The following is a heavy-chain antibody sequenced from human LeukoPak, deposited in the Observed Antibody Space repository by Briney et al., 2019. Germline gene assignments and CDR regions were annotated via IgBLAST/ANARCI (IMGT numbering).Heavy chain of an antibody. J-gene: IGHJ5*02. D-gene: IGHD4-23*01. CDR3: ARVLGGNPGWFDP. CDR1: GGSISSGDYY. Sequence: PSETLSLTCTVSGGSISSGDYYWSWIRQPPGKDLEWIGYIYYSGSTYYNPSLKSRVTISVDTSKNQFSLKLSSVTAADTAVYYCARVLGGNPGWFDPWGQGTLVTVSS. CDR2: IYYSGST. V-gene: IGHV4-30-4*01.